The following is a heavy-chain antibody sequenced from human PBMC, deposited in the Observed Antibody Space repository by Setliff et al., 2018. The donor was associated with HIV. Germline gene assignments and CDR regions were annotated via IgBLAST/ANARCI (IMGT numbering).Heavy chain of an antibody. CDR3: ARGGVYYYDGSVYDDF. CDR1: GYIFSSYT. CDR2: IIPVFGTT. D-gene: IGHD3-22*01. J-gene: IGHJ4*02. V-gene: IGHV1-69*13. Sequence: SVKVSCQASGYIFSSYTMHWVRQAPGQRLDWMGGIIPVFGTTNYAQKFQGRVTITADESTSTAYMELSSLRSEDTAVYYCARGGVYYYDGSVYDDFWGQGTLVTVSS.